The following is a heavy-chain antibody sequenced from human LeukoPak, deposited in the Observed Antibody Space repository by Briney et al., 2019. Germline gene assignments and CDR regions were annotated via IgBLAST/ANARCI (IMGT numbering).Heavy chain of an antibody. J-gene: IGHJ2*01. CDR3: ARVDFYYDSSGSEANYRYFDF. CDR2: FHHSGST. CDR1: GGSRSSYF. Sequence: SETLSLTCTVSGGSRSSYFWNWMRQPPGKGLEWIGYFHHSGSTKYNPSLKSRVTISVDTSKRQVSLNLSSVTAADTATYYCARVDFYYDSSGSEANYRYFDFWGRGTLVTVSS. V-gene: IGHV4-59*01. D-gene: IGHD3-22*01.